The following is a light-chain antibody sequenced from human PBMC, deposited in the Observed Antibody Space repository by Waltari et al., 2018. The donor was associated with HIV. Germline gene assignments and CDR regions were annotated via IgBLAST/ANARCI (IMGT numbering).Light chain of an antibody. V-gene: IGLV2-18*02. J-gene: IGLJ3*02. Sequence: QSALTHPPSVSGSPGQSVTISCTGPISHVGYYNRVSWYQQPPGTAPKLMIFEVSNRPSGVPDRFSGSKSDNTASLTISGLQAEDEADYYCSSYTSSNTWVFGGGTKLTVL. CDR1: ISHVGYYNR. CDR2: EVS. CDR3: SSYTSSNTWV.